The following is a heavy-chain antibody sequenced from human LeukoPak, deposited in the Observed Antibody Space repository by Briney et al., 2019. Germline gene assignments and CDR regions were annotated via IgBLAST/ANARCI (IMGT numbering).Heavy chain of an antibody. Sequence: GGSLRLSCAGSRFTFSSFNMNWVRQAPGKGLEWVSSISSSSSYINYADSVKGRFTISRDNAKNSVYLQMNSLRAEDMAVYYCARVRNAFHYYYGMDVWGQGTTVTLSS. CDR3: ARVRNAFHYYYGMDV. CDR2: ISSSSSYI. V-gene: IGHV3-21*01. CDR1: RFTFSSFN. J-gene: IGHJ6*02. D-gene: IGHD2-2*01.